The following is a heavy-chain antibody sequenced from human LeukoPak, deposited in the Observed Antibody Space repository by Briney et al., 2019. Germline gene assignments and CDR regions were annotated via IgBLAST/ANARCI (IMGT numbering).Heavy chain of an antibody. V-gene: IGHV4-39*01. CDR3: ARHWAAGEIDY. J-gene: IGHJ4*02. Sequence: PSETLSLTCIVSSGSIRSSSYYGGCIRQPPGKGLEWIGSINYSGSTYYNPSLKSRVAIAVDTSKNQFSLNLSSVTATDTAVYYCARHWAAGEIDYWGQGTLVTVSS. D-gene: IGHD6-13*01. CDR1: SGSIRSSSYY. CDR2: INYSGST.